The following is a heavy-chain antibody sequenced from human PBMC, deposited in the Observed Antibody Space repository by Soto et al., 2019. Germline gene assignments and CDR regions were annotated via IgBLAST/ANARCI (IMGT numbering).Heavy chain of an antibody. V-gene: IGHV3-33*01. Sequence: PGGSLRLSCAASGFAFSTYGMHWVRQAPGKGREWVPVIWYSGNNYYYTASCEGRFPISRNNSHKTLYLKMNGLRAEDTAVYYCPRDDIPGLAVAPYGMDVWGQGTTVTVSS. CDR3: PRDDIPGLAVAPYGMDV. D-gene: IGHD6-19*01. J-gene: IGHJ6*02. CDR1: GFAFSTYG. CDR2: IWYSGNNY.